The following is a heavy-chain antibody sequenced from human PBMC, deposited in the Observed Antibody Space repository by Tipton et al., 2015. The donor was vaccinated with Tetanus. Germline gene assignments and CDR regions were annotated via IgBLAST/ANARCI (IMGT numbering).Heavy chain of an antibody. CDR2: INHSGST. Sequence: TLSLTCTVSGDSVNRGNFYWTWIRQPPGKGLEWIGEINHSGSTNYNPSLKSRVTISVDTSKNQFSLKVSSVTAADTAVYYCARDDYYDGRGLYYYGLDVWGQGTTVTVSS. V-gene: IGHV4-61*01. D-gene: IGHD3-22*01. CDR3: ARDDYYDGRGLYYYGLDV. CDR1: GDSVNRGNFY. J-gene: IGHJ6*02.